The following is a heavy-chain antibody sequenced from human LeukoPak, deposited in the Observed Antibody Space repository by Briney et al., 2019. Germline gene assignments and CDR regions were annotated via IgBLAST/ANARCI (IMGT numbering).Heavy chain of an antibody. CDR3: ARHSGSGWQALGY. J-gene: IGHJ4*02. CDR2: TSYNGNT. CDR1: GYTFSNYG. V-gene: IGHV1-18*04. Sequence: ASVKVSSKASGYTFSNYGISWVRQAPGLGLEWMGWTSYNGNTNYAQKFQDRVTMTTDTSTTTAYMELRSLESDDTAVYYCARHSGSGWQALGYWGQGTLVTVSS. D-gene: IGHD6-19*01.